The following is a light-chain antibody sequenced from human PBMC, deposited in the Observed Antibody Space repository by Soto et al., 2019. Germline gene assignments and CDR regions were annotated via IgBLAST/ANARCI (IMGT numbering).Light chain of an antibody. CDR3: QQRSFCRPPT. CDR2: DAS. V-gene: IGKV3-11*01. J-gene: IGKJ4*01. Sequence: EIVLTQSPATLPLSPGEITTLSCTASQSVSSYLAWYQQKPCQTPRLLLYDASIRSPGIPARFSGSGSWTDFSLTSSSLWREDFAVYYCQQRSFCRPPTFGGGTKVEI. CDR1: QSVSSY.